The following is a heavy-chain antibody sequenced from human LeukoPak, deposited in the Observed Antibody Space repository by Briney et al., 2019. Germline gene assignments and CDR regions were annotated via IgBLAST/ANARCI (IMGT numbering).Heavy chain of an antibody. CDR3: ARDVNRWYRGGAFDI. CDR1: GFTFSSYA. J-gene: IGHJ3*02. Sequence: GGSLRLSCAASGFTFSSYAMYWVRQAPGKGLEWVAVISYDGSDKFYADSVKGRFTISRDNSKNTLYLQMNSLRAEDTAVYYCARDVNRWYRGGAFDIWGQGTMVTVSS. V-gene: IGHV3-30*04. D-gene: IGHD1-26*01. CDR2: ISYDGSDK.